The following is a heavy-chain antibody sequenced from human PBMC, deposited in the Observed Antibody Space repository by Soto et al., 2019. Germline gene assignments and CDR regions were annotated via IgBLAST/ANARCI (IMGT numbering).Heavy chain of an antibody. Sequence: GGSLRLSCASSVFTFSSYAMTWVRQAPGKGLDLVSGIDGSGRNTYYADSVKGRFTISRDNSKNTLSVQMNGLRVEDTALYYCAKDGGSVCSGGTCYFQAPDYWGQGTMVTVSS. J-gene: IGHJ4*02. CDR2: IDGSGRNT. CDR3: AKDGGSVCSGGTCYFQAPDY. CDR1: VFTFSSYA. V-gene: IGHV3-23*01. D-gene: IGHD2-15*01.